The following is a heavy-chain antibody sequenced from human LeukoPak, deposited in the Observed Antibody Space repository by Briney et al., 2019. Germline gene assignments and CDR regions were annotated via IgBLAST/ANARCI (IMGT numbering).Heavy chain of an antibody. Sequence: SETLSLTCAVYGGSFSGYYWSWIRQPPGKGLEWIGEINHSGSTNYNPSLKSRVTISVDTSKNQFSLKLSSVTAADTSVYYCAIAAAGTILWGQGTLVTVSS. CDR3: AIAAAGTIL. CDR1: GGSFSGYY. J-gene: IGHJ4*02. V-gene: IGHV4-34*01. D-gene: IGHD6-13*01. CDR2: INHSGST.